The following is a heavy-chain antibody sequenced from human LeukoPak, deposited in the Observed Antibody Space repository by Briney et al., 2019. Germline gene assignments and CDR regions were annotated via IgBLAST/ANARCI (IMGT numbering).Heavy chain of an antibody. J-gene: IGHJ4*02. D-gene: IGHD3-10*01. CDR3: ARVHCYRSGSHCDY. Sequence: KPGGCPRLSCAASGFTFSDYYMGWVRQAPGGGLEWVSYIRSSSSYTNYADSVKGRFTISRDNAKNSLYLQMNSLRAEDTAVYYCARVHCYRSGSHCDYWGQGTLVTVSS. V-gene: IGHV3-11*05. CDR1: GFTFSDYY. CDR2: IRSSSSYT.